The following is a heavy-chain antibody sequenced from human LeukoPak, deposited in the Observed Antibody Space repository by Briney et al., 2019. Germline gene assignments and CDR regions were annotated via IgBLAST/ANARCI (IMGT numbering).Heavy chain of an antibody. Sequence: GASVTVSCKASGYTFTVYYMHWVRQAPGQGREWMGWINPNSGGTNYAQKFQGRVTMTRDTSISTAYMELSRLISDDTAVYYCARPSYGYASDYWGQGTLVTVSS. J-gene: IGHJ4*02. CDR3: ARPSYGYASDY. V-gene: IGHV1-2*02. CDR1: GYTFTVYY. D-gene: IGHD5-18*01. CDR2: INPNSGGT.